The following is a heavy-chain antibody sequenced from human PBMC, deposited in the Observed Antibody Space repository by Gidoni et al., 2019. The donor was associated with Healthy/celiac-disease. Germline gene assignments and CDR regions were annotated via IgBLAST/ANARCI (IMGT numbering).Heavy chain of an antibody. J-gene: IGHJ4*02. CDR2: ISSSSSYT. CDR1: GFPFSDYS. D-gene: IGHD2-15*01. Sequence: QVQLVESGGGLVKPGGSLRLSCAASGFPFSDYSMSWIRQAPGKGLEWVSYISSSSSYTNYADSVKGRFTIARDNAKNSLYLQMNSLRAEDTAVYYCARYLGYCSGGSCSAHFDYWGQGTLVTVSS. V-gene: IGHV3-11*05. CDR3: ARYLGYCSGGSCSAHFDY.